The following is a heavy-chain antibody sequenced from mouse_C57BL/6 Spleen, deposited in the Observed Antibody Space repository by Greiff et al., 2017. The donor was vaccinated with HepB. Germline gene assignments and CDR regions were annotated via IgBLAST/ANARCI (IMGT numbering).Heavy chain of an antibody. J-gene: IGHJ1*03. CDR1: GFTFSDYG. D-gene: IGHD1-1*01. Sequence: EVQRVESGGGLVQPGGSLKLSCAASGFTFSDYGMAWVRQAPRKGPEWVAFISNLAYSIYYADTVTGRFTISRENAKNTLYLEMSSLRSEDTAMYYCARQYGSSTYWYFDVWGTGTTVTVSS. V-gene: IGHV5-15*01. CDR2: ISNLAYSI. CDR3: ARQYGSSTYWYFDV.